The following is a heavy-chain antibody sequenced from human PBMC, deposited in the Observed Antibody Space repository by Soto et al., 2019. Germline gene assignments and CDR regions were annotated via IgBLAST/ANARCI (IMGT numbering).Heavy chain of an antibody. CDR3: ERDLTDYNYECKFGF. CDR1: AFTFIDFG. V-gene: IGHV3-30*03. Sequence: GGSLRLSCAASAFTFIDFGMPLVLQSPGKGWGWVGVICFEGSNKYFAESVKGRFNISRDDSKNTVYLQISSIIPEDTAVYFCERDLTDYNYECKFGFWGQGTLVTVSS. J-gene: IGHJ4*02. CDR2: ICFEGSNK. D-gene: IGHD4-4*01.